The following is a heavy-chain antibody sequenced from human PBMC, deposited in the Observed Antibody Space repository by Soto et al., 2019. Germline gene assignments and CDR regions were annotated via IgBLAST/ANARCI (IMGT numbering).Heavy chain of an antibody. CDR3: ARITSPGYFDS. Sequence: EVQLVESGGGLVLPGGSLRLSCAASGFPFSSHWMTWVRQAPGKGLEWVAYIKQDGSEKYYVDSVMGRFTMSRDNTQSSLSLQMNTLRVEDSAVYYCARITSPGYFDSWGQGTLVTVSS. CDR1: GFPFSSHW. J-gene: IGHJ4*02. D-gene: IGHD1-20*01. CDR2: IKQDGSEK. V-gene: IGHV3-7*05.